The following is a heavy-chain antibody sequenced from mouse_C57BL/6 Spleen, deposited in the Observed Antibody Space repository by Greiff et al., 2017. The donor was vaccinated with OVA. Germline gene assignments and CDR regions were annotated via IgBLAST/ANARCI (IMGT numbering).Heavy chain of an antibody. CDR2: INPSTGGT. CDR3: ARDILASFAY. V-gene: IGHV1-42*01. CDR1: GYSFTGYY. J-gene: IGHJ3*01. Sequence: EVKLMESGPELVKPGASVKISCKASGYSFTGYYMNWVKQSPEKSLEWIGEINPSTGGTTYNQKFKAKATLTVDKSSSTAYMQLKSLTSEDSAVYYCARDILASFAYWGQGTLVTVSA.